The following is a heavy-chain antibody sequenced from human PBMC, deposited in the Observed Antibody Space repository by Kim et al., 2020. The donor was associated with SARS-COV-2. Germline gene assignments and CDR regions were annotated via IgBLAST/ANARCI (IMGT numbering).Heavy chain of an antibody. V-gene: IGHV1-69*13. D-gene: IGHD1-26*01. CDR3: ARDLRWELLRDYYYYYGMDV. J-gene: IGHJ6*02. CDR1: GGTFSSYA. Sequence: SVKVSCKASGGTFSSYAISWVRQAPGQGLEWMGGIIPIFGTANYAQKFQGRVTITADESTSTAYMELSSLRSEDTAVYYCARDLRWELLRDYYYYYGMDVWGQGTTVTVSS. CDR2: IIPIFGTA.